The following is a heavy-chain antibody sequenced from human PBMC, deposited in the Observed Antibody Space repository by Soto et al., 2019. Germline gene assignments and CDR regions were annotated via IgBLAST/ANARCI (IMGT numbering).Heavy chain of an antibody. CDR3: ARNYYDFWS. Sequence: QVQLVQSGAEVKKPGSSVKVSCKASGGTFNNYAISWVRQAPGQGLEWMGGIIPVFGTAHYAQKFQGRVTITADESTSTAYMELSSLRSEDTAMYYCARNYYDFWSWGQGTLVTVSS. CDR2: IIPVFGTA. D-gene: IGHD3-3*01. J-gene: IGHJ4*02. CDR1: GGTFNNYA. V-gene: IGHV1-69*01.